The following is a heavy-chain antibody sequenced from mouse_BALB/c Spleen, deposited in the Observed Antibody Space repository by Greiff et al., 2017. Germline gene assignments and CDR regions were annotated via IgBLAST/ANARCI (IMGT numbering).Heavy chain of an antibody. J-gene: IGHJ4*01. V-gene: IGHV14-3*02. CDR3: APSAYYYAMDY. CDR2: IDPANGNT. Sequence: EVQRVESGAELVKPGASVKLSCTASGFNIKDTYMHWVKQRPEQGLEWIGRIDPANGNTKYDPKFQGKATITADTSSNTAYLQLSSLTSEDTAVYYCAPSAYYYAMDYWGQGTSVTVSA. CDR1: GFNIKDTY.